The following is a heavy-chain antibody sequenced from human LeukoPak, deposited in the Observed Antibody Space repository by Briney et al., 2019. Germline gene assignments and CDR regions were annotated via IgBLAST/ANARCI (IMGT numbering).Heavy chain of an antibody. CDR2: IIPISGTA. CDR1: GGTFSSHV. Sequence: SVKVSCKASGGTFSSHVIAWVRQAPGQGPEWMGGIIPISGTANYAQKFQGRVAITTDDSTSTAYMELSSLTSDDTAVYYCARGLQYQLLKALGYYYMDVWGEGTTVTVPS. V-gene: IGHV1-69*05. J-gene: IGHJ6*03. D-gene: IGHD2-2*01. CDR3: ARGLQYQLLKALGYYYMDV.